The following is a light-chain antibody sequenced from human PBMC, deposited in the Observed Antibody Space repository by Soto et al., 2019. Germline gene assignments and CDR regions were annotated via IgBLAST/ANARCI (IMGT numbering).Light chain of an antibody. J-gene: IGLJ1*01. CDR2: IND. V-gene: IGLV1-44*01. Sequence: QSVLTQPPSVSGTPGQRVIISCSGSRSNIGSNSVNWYQQLPGTAPKLLIYINDQRPSGVPDRFSGSTSGTSVSLAISGLQSEDEAYYYCASWDDRLKGYVFGTGTKLTVL. CDR1: RSNIGSNS. CDR3: ASWDDRLKGYV.